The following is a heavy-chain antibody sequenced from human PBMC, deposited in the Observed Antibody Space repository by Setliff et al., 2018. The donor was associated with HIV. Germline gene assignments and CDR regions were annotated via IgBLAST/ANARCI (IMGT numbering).Heavy chain of an antibody. CDR3: ARARITMIGDAFDI. Sequence: ASVKVSCKASGYTFTGNYIHWVRQAPGQGLEWMGLINPSGGRTSYAQKFQGRVTMTRDTSTSAVYMELSSLRSEDTAVYYCARARITMIGDAFDIWGQGTMVTVSS. D-gene: IGHD3-22*01. J-gene: IGHJ3*02. V-gene: IGHV1-46*01. CDR2: INPSGGRT. CDR1: GYTFTGNY.